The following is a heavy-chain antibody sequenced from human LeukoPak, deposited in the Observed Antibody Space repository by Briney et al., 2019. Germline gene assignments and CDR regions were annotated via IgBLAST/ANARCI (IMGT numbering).Heavy chain of an antibody. Sequence: ASVKVSCKASGYTFTSYDINWVRQATGQGLEWMGWMNPNSGNTGYAQKFQGRVTMTRNTSISTAYMELSSLRSEDTAVYYCARAGGEEQWLGHYYYYGMDVWGQGTTVTVSS. V-gene: IGHV1-8*01. CDR1: GYTFTSYD. CDR3: ARAGGEEQWLGHYYYYGMDV. J-gene: IGHJ6*02. D-gene: IGHD6-19*01. CDR2: MNPNSGNT.